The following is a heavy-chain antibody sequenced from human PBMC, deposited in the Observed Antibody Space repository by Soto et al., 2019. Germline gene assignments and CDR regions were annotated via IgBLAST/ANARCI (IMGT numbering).Heavy chain of an antibody. CDR3: ARVLYATWSSFDY. J-gene: IGHJ4*02. D-gene: IGHD1-26*01. CDR2: ITSGGTT. V-gene: IGHV3-48*03. Sequence: GGSLRLSCTASGFTFSSYEMTWVRQAPGKGLEWISYITSGGTTYYADSAKGRFTISRDNAKNSLYLHLNSLTAEDTAIYYCARVLYATWSSFDYWGQGTLVTVLL. CDR1: GFTFSSYE.